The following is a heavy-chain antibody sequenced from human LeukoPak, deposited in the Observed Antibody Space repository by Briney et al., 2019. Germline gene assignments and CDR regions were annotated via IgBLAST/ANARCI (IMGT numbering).Heavy chain of an antibody. CDR2: IDYSGNT. V-gene: IGHV4-59*12. J-gene: IGHJ4*02. CDR3: ARGYPGYSSV. CDR1: GGSISSYY. D-gene: IGHD6-19*01. Sequence: SETLSLTCTVSGGSISSYYWSWIRQSPGKGLEWIGFIDYSGNTNYNPSLKSRVTMSVDTSKNQFSLKLSSVTAADTAVYYCARGYPGYSSVWGQGTLVTVSS.